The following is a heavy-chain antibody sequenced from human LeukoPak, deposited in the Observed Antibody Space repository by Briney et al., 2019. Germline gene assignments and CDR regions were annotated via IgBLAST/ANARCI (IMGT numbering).Heavy chain of an antibody. CDR3: ARDEYSGYEDSTGAFDI. D-gene: IGHD5-12*01. Sequence: GGSLRLSCAASGFTFNSYWMHWVREAPGKGLVWVSRLNSDGSSTDYADSVKGRFTISRDNAKNTLYLQMNSLRAEDTAVYYCARDEYSGYEDSTGAFDIWGQGTMVTVSS. J-gene: IGHJ3*02. CDR1: GFTFNSYW. V-gene: IGHV3-74*01. CDR2: LNSDGSST.